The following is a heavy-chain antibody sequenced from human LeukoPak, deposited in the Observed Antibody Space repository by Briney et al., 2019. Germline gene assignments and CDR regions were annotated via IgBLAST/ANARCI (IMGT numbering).Heavy chain of an antibody. D-gene: IGHD3-22*01. Sequence: GGSLRLSCAASGFTFNSYGMHWVRQAPGKGLEWVAVIWYDGSNKYYADSVKGRFTISRDNSKNTLYLQMNSLRAEDTAVYYCARDGHYYDNSGYYPDYWGQGTLVTVSS. CDR1: GFTFNSYG. V-gene: IGHV3-33*01. J-gene: IGHJ4*02. CDR2: IWYDGSNK. CDR3: ARDGHYYDNSGYYPDY.